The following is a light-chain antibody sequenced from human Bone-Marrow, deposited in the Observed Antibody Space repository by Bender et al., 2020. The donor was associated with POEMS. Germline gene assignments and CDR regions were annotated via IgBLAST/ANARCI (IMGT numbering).Light chain of an antibody. CDR2: STT. Sequence: QTVVTQEPSLTVSPGGTLTLTCASSTGAVSSASYPNWFQKKPEQAPRPLIYSTTKKLSWTPARFSGSLLGDKAALTLSGVQPEDEAEYFCLLNYGGAWVFGGGTKLTVL. V-gene: IGLV7-43*01. CDR3: LLNYGGAWV. CDR1: TGAVSSASY. J-gene: IGLJ3*02.